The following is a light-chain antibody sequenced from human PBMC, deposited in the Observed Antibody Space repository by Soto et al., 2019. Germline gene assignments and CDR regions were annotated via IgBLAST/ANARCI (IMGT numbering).Light chain of an antibody. CDR2: GAS. J-gene: IGKJ1*01. Sequence: PGTLRLSKGERATLSCRASQSVSSSYLAWYQQKPGQAPRLLIYGASSRATGIPDRFSGSGSGTDFTLTISRLEPEYRAVYCCQHYGCAGQTFGEGTKVAIK. CDR3: QHYGCAGQT. V-gene: IGKV3-20*01. CDR1: QSVSSSY.